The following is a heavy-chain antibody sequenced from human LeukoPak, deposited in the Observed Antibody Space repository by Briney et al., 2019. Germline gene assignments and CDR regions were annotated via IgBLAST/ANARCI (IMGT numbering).Heavy chain of an antibody. D-gene: IGHD3-10*01. J-gene: IGHJ5*02. V-gene: IGHV3-30*02. Sequence: GGSLRLSCAASGFTFSRYAMHWVRQAPGKGLEWVTFIQYDGSDKYYADSVEGRFTISRDNSKNTLYLQMNSLRVEDTAVYYCAKELGWYYSGSGSESWGQGTLVTVSS. CDR2: IQYDGSDK. CDR1: GFTFSRYA. CDR3: AKELGWYYSGSGSES.